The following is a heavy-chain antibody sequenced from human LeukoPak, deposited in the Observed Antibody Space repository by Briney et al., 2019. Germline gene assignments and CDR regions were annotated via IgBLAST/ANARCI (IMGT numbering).Heavy chain of an antibody. Sequence: GGSLRLSCAASGFRFGTYNMNWVRQAPGKGLEWVSYISSSSSTIYYADSVKGRFTISRDNAENSLYLQMDSLRVEDTAIYYCARDPGWGAYDIWGQGAMVTVSS. CDR3: ARDPGWGAYDI. V-gene: IGHV3-48*04. D-gene: IGHD7-27*01. CDR1: GFRFGTYN. CDR2: ISSSSSTI. J-gene: IGHJ3*02.